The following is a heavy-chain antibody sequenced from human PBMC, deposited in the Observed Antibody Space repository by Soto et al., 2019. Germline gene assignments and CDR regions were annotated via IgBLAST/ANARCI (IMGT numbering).Heavy chain of an antibody. Sequence: PGGSLRLSCAASGFTFSSYEMNWVRQAPGKGLEWVSYISSSGSTIYYADSVKGRFTISRDNAKNSLYLQMNSLRAEDTAVYYCERGQYCSGGGYFDYWGQETLVTVAS. J-gene: IGHJ4*02. CDR1: GFTFSSYE. V-gene: IGHV3-48*03. CDR2: ISSSGSTI. CDR3: ERGQYCSGGGYFDY. D-gene: IGHD2-15*01.